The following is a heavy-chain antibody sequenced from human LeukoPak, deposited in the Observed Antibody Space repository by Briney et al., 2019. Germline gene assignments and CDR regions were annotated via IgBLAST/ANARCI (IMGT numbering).Heavy chain of an antibody. CDR2: IYYSGST. J-gene: IGHJ4*02. D-gene: IGHD5-24*01. Sequence: SETLSLTCAVYGGSLSGYFWSWIRQPPGKGLEWIGSIYYSGSTYYNPSLKSRVTISVDTSKNQFSLKLSSVTAADTAVYYCRSVEMATLYYFDYWGQGTLVTVSS. CDR3: RSVEMATLYYFDY. CDR1: GGSLSGYF. V-gene: IGHV4-34*03.